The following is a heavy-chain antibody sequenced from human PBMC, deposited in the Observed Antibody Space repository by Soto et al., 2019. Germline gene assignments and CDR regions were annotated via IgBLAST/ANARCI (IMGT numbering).Heavy chain of an antibody. CDR1: GFTFRSYE. J-gene: IGHJ6*02. CDR2: ISSYGTTI. CDR3: ARDGTTGTANYHYAMDV. Sequence: GGSPRLSCAASGFTFRSYEIHWVRQAPGKGLEWVSYISSYGTTIYYANSVKGRFTVSRDNAKQSLYLQMDSLRAEDTAVYYCARDGTTGTANYHYAMDVWGQGTTVTVS. D-gene: IGHD4-17*01. V-gene: IGHV3-48*03.